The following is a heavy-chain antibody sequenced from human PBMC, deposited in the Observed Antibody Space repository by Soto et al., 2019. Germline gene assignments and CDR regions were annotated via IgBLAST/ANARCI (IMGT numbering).Heavy chain of an antibody. CDR1: GFPFSEYY. V-gene: IGHV3-11*01. J-gene: IGHJ5*02. CDR2: ISSSGSTI. Sequence: GGSLRLSCAASGFPFSEYYMSWIRQAPGKGLEWVSYISSSGSTIYYADSVKGRFTISRDNAKNSLYLQMNSLRAEDTAVYYCARLSQWDFWFGPWGQGTLVTVS. D-gene: IGHD1-26*01. CDR3: ARLSQWDFWFGP.